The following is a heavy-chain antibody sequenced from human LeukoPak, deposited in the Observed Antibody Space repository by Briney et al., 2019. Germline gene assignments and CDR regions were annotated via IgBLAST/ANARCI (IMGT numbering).Heavy chain of an antibody. V-gene: IGHV4-39*01. J-gene: IGHJ5*02. CDR3: ARASKRRGFDP. Sequence: SETLSLTCTVSGGSISSGSYYWGWIRQPPGKGLEWIGSIYYSGSTYYNPSLKSRVTISVDTSKNQFSLKLSSVTAADTAVYYCARASKRRGFDPWGQGTLVTVSS. CDR2: IYYSGST. CDR1: GGSISSGSYY.